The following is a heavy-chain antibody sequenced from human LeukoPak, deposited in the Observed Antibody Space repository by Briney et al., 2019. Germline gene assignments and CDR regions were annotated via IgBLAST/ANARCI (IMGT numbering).Heavy chain of an antibody. V-gene: IGHV3-33*01. D-gene: IGHD3-3*01. CDR2: IKSGGRNE. Sequence: GGSLRLSCTTSGFSFSRYGMHWVRQAPGKGLEWVAYIKSGGRNEYYEDSVKGRFTISRGDSKNTLYLHMNSLRVEDSAVYYCARDGPNYDLDYWGQGTLVTVCS. CDR3: ARDGPNYDLDY. J-gene: IGHJ4*02. CDR1: GFSFSRYG.